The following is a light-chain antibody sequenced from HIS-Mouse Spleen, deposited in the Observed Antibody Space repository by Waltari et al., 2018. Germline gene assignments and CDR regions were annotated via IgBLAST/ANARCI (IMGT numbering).Light chain of an antibody. Sequence: QSALTQPASVSGSPGQSITISCTGTSSDVGCYHLVSWYQQHPRKAPKLMIYQGSKRPSGVSNRFSGSKSGNTASLTISGLQAEDEADYYCCSYAGSSTWVFGGGTKLTVL. CDR1: SSDVGCYHL. V-gene: IGLV2-23*01. J-gene: IGLJ3*02. CDR3: CSYAGSSTWV. CDR2: QGS.